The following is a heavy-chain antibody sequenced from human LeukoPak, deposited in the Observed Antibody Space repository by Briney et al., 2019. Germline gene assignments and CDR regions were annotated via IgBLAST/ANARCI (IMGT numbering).Heavy chain of an antibody. D-gene: IGHD3-10*01. CDR2: ISSSGSTI. V-gene: IGHV3-48*03. CDR3: VYGSGSYPPGD. J-gene: IGHJ4*02. CDR1: GFTFSSYE. Sequence: GGSLRLSCAASGFTFSSYEMSWVRQAPGKGLEWVSYISSSGSTIYYADSVKGRFTISRDNAKNSLYLQMNSLRAEDTAVYYCVYGSGSYPPGDWGQGTLVTVSS.